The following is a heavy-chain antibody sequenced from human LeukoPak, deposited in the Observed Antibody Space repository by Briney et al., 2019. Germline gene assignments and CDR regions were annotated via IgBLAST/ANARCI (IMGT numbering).Heavy chain of an antibody. J-gene: IGHJ5*02. Sequence: GASVKVSCKASGYTFTSCDINWVRQATGQGLEWMGWMNPNSGNTGYAQKFQGRVTMTRNTSISTAYMELSSLRSEDTAVYYCARVIYDYVWGSYHPNWFDPWGQGTLVTVSS. D-gene: IGHD3-16*02. CDR1: GYTFTSCD. CDR3: ARVIYDYVWGSYHPNWFDP. V-gene: IGHV1-8*01. CDR2: MNPNSGNT.